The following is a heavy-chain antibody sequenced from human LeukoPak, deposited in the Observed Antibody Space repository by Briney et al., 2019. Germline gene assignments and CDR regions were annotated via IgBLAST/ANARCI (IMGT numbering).Heavy chain of an antibody. D-gene: IGHD7-27*01. V-gene: IGHV4-34*01. Sequence: SETLSLTCAVYGGSFSGYYWSWIRQPPGKGLEWIGEINHSGSTNYNPSLKSRVTISVDTSKNQFSLKLSSVTAADTAVYYCARGTLKLGLTAFDIWGQGTMVTVSS. J-gene: IGHJ3*02. CDR3: ARGTLKLGLTAFDI. CDR1: GGSFSGYY. CDR2: INHSGST.